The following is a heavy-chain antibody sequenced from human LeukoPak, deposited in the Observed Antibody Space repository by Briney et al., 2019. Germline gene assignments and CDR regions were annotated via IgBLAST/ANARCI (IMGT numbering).Heavy chain of an antibody. D-gene: IGHD1-26*01. Sequence: GGSLRLSCAASGFTFSSYDMHWVRQATGKGLERVSAIGTAGDTYYPGSVKGRFTISRENAKNSLYLQMNSLRAGDTAVYYCARIKSGSSGKYYYYYMDVWGKGTTVTVSS. CDR1: GFTFSSYD. J-gene: IGHJ6*03. CDR2: IGTAGDT. V-gene: IGHV3-13*01. CDR3: ARIKSGSSGKYYYYYMDV.